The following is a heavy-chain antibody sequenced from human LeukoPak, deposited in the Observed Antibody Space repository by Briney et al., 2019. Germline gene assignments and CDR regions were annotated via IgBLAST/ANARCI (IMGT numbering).Heavy chain of an antibody. J-gene: IGHJ5*02. V-gene: IGHV3-30-3*01. CDR1: GFTFSSYA. Sequence: GGSLRLSCAASGFTFSSYAMSWVRQAPGKGLEWVAVISYDGSNKYYADSVKGRFTISRDNSKNTLYLQMNSLRAEDTAVYYCASDYSNYGFNWFDPWGQGTLVTVSS. CDR2: ISYDGSNK. D-gene: IGHD4-11*01. CDR3: ASDYSNYGFNWFDP.